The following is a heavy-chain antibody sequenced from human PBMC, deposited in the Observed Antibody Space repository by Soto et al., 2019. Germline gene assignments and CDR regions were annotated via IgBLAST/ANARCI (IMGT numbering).Heavy chain of an antibody. CDR3: AKEGDIKYCSGGSCYSDEGSYFDS. V-gene: IGHV3-30*04. J-gene: IGHJ4*02. Sequence: QVQLVESGGGVVQPGRSLRLSCAASGFTFSSYAMHWVRQAPGKGLEWVAVISYDGSKKYYADSVKGRFTISRDNSKNMLYLRMNSLRAEDTALYYCAKEGDIKYCSGGSCYSDEGSYFDSWGQGTLVSVSS. CDR1: GFTFSSYA. CDR2: ISYDGSKK. D-gene: IGHD2-15*01.